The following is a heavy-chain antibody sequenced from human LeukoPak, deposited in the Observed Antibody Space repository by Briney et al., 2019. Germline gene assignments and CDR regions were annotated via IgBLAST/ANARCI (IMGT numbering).Heavy chain of an antibody. CDR3: TRDHDFWRGPLDV. J-gene: IGHJ6*04. V-gene: IGHV3-49*03. CDR2: IRREGYSGTT. Sequence: PGGSLRLSCTASGFNFGDYSLSWFRQAPGVGLEWVAFIRREGYSGTTEYAASVKGRFTISRDDSKSIAYLQMNSLKTEDTGVYYCTRDHDFWRGPLDVWGKGTTVTVSS. CDR1: GFNFGDYS. D-gene: IGHD3-3*01.